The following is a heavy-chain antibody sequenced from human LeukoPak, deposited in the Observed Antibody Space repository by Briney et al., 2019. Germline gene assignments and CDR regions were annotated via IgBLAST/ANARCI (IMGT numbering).Heavy chain of an antibody. D-gene: IGHD4-11*01. Sequence: PGGSLRLSCAASGFTFSSCAMSWVRQAPGKGLEWVSLISGSGDSRYYADSVKGRFTISRDNAKNTLWLQMNSLRAEETAVYYCAKGVTTVRIYYHGMDVWGQGTTVTVSS. CDR1: GFTFSSCA. CDR2: ISGSGDSR. V-gene: IGHV3-23*01. CDR3: AKGVTTVRIYYHGMDV. J-gene: IGHJ6*02.